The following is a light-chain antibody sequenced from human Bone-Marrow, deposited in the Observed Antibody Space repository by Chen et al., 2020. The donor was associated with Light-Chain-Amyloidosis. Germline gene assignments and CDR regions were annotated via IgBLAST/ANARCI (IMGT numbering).Light chain of an antibody. V-gene: IGLV2-23*02. Sequence: QSALTQPASVSGSPGQSITISCTGTSSDVGSYNLVSWYQQLPGKAPNLMIYEVSKRPSGVSTRFSGSMSCNTASLTISGLQAEDEADYYCCSYAGSSTFVVFGGGTKLTVL. CDR2: EVS. J-gene: IGLJ2*01. CDR3: CSYAGSSTFVV. CDR1: SSDVGSYNL.